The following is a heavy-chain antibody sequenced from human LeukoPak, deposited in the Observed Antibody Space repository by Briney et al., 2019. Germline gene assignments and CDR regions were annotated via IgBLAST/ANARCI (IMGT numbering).Heavy chain of an antibody. CDR1: GFTVSSNY. V-gene: IGHV3-53*01. CDR2: IYSGGST. D-gene: IGHD6-6*01. CDR3: ARDRRKDPSYYYGMDV. J-gene: IGHJ6*02. Sequence: GGSLRLSCAASGFTVSSNYMSWVRQAPGKGLEWVSVIYSGGSTYYADSVKGQFTISRDNSMNTLYLQMNSLRAEATAVYYCARDRRKDPSYYYGMDVWGQGTTVTVSS.